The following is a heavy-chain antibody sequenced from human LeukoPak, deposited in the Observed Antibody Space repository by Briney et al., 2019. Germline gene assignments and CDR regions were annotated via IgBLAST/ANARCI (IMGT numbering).Heavy chain of an antibody. Sequence: SETLSLTCTVSGGSISSYYWSWIRQPAGKGLEWIGRIYTSGSTNYNPSLKSRVTMSVDTSKNQFSLKLSSVTAADTAVYYCARYATSGYYDNWFDPWGQGTLVTVSS. D-gene: IGHD3-22*01. J-gene: IGHJ5*02. CDR3: ARYATSGYYDNWFDP. V-gene: IGHV4-4*07. CDR2: IYTSGST. CDR1: GGSISSYY.